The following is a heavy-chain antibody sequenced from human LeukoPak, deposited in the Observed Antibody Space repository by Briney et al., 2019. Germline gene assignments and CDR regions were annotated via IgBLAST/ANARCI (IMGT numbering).Heavy chain of an antibody. CDR1: GFTFSNYS. Sequence: GGSLRLSCAASGFTFSNYSMNWVRQAPGKGLEWVSSISGSSSSIYYADVVKGRFTISRDNAKNSLYLQMNSLRAEDTAVYYCAKDRSLDYYYYMDVWGKGTTVTVSS. CDR2: ISGSSSSI. D-gene: IGHD3-16*02. J-gene: IGHJ6*03. V-gene: IGHV3-21*01. CDR3: AKDRSLDYYYYMDV.